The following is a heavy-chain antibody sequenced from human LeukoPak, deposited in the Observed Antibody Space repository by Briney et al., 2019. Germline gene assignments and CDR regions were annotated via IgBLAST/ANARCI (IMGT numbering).Heavy chain of an antibody. J-gene: IGHJ4*02. CDR3: AKSVRGRETSSFDY. CDR1: GFTFSGYA. Sequence: PGGSLRLSCAVSGFTFSGYAMSWVRQAPGKGLEWGSVISGSGGSTYHADSVKGRFTISRDNSKHTLYLQMNSLRAEDTAVYYCAKSVRGRETSSFDYWGQGTLVTVSS. CDR2: ISGSGGST. D-gene: IGHD3-10*02. V-gene: IGHV3-23*01.